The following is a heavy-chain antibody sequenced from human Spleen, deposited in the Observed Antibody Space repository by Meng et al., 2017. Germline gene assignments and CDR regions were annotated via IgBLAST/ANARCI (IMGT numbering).Heavy chain of an antibody. CDR1: GGSISSASYY. D-gene: IGHD6-19*01. Sequence: SETLSLTCTVSGGSISSASYYWSWIRQPAGKGREWIGRIYTSGSTNYNPSLKSRVTIAVDTSKNQFSLKLSSVTAADTAVYYCARDAPTNRGIAVAGGDAFDIWGQGTMVTVSS. J-gene: IGHJ3*02. CDR2: IYTSGST. CDR3: ARDAPTNRGIAVAGGDAFDI. V-gene: IGHV4-61*02.